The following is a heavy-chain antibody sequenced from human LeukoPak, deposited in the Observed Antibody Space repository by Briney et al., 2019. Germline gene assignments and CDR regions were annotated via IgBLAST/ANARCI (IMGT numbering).Heavy chain of an antibody. CDR3: AREVATISREYYLDN. J-gene: IGHJ4*02. V-gene: IGHV4-39*07. CDR1: GGSLSSSSYY. D-gene: IGHD5-12*01. CDR2: IYYSGNT. Sequence: SETLSLTCTVSGGSLSSSSYYWGWIRQPPGKGLEWIGSIYYSGNTYYNPSLKSRVTISVDTSKNQFSLKLSSVTAADTAVYYCAREVATISREYYLDNWGQGTLVTVSS.